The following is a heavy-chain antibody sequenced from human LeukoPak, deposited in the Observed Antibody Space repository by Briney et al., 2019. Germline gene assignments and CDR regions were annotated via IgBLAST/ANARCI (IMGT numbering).Heavy chain of an antibody. D-gene: IGHD3-3*01. J-gene: IGHJ4*02. CDR3: ATYYDFWSGYLS. CDR1: GGSISSYY. V-gene: IGHV4-59*01. CDR2: IYYSGST. Sequence: KTSETLSLTCTDSGGSISSYYWSWIRQPPGKKLEWIGYIYYSGSTNYNPSLKSRVTISVDTSKNQFSLKLSSVTAADTAVYYCATYYDFWSGYLSWGQGTLVTVSS.